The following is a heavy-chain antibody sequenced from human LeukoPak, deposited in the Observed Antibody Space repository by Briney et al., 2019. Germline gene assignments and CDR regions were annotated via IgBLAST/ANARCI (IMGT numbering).Heavy chain of an antibody. Sequence: SETLSLTCAVYGGSFSGYYWRWIRQPPGKGLEWIGEINHSGSTNYNPSLKSRVTISVDTSKNQFSLKLSSVTAADTAVYYCARGPGSYYLVAFDIWGQGTMVTVSS. CDR1: GGSFSGYY. V-gene: IGHV4-34*01. J-gene: IGHJ3*02. CDR3: ARGPGSYYLVAFDI. CDR2: INHSGST. D-gene: IGHD3-10*01.